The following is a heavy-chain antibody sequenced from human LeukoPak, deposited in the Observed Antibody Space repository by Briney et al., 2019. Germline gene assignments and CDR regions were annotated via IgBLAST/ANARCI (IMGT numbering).Heavy chain of an antibody. CDR1: GFTFSGSA. V-gene: IGHV3-73*01. CDR3: ARGRGSGWYFYPCDY. J-gene: IGHJ4*02. CDR2: IRSKANHYVT. Sequence: GGSLRLSCAASGFTFSGSAMHWVRQASGKGLEWVGRIRSKANHYVTAYAASVKGRFTVSRDDSKNTAYLQMNSLKTEDTAVYYCARGRGSGWYFYPCDYWGQGTLVTVSS. D-gene: IGHD6-19*01.